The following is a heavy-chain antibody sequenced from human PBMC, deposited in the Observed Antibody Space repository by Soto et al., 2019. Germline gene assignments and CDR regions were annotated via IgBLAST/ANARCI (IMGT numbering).Heavy chain of an antibody. CDR1: GFSLTTSGVG. V-gene: IGHV2-5*02. CDR3: AYRILRTVFGLVTTTAIYFDF. Sequence: QITLNESGPTVVKPAETLTLTCTFSGFSLTTSGVGVGWIRQSPGKAPEWLALIYWDDDKRYSASLKSRLTITKHTSKNQVVLTMASVDPADTATYYCAYRILRTVFGLVTTTAIYFDFWGQGTPVVVSS. CDR2: IYWDDDK. J-gene: IGHJ4*02. D-gene: IGHD3-3*01.